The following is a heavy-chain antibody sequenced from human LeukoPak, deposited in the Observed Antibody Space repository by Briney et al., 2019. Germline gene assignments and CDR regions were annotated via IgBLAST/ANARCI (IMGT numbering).Heavy chain of an antibody. V-gene: IGHV3-48*03. CDR2: ISSSGGTI. Sequence: GGSLRLSCAASGFTFSSYEMNWVRQAPGKGLEWVSYISSSGGTIYYADSVKGRFTISRDNAKNSLYLQMNSLRAEDTAVYYCARDPGYYDSSGYRDYWGQGTLVTVSS. CDR3: ARDPGYYDSSGYRDY. J-gene: IGHJ4*02. D-gene: IGHD3-22*01. CDR1: GFTFSSYE.